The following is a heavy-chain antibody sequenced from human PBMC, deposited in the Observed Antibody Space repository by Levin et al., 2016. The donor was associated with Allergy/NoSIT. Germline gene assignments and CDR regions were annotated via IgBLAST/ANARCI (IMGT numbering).Heavy chain of an antibody. V-gene: IGHV4-39*01. J-gene: IGHJ4*02. CDR2: FYYSGST. CDR3: ARGPFGVAVAGPAVDY. D-gene: IGHD6-19*01. Sequence: LETLSLTCTVSGDSISSSTYSWGWIRQPPGKGLEWIGSFYYSGSTYYNPSLKSRVTISVDTSKNQFSLKLSSVTAADTAVYYCARGPFGVAVAGPAVDYWGQGTLVTVSS. CDR1: GDSISSSTYS.